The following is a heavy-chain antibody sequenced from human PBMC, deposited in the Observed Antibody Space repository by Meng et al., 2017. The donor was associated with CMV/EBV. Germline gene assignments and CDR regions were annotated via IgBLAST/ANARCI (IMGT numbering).Heavy chain of an antibody. J-gene: IGHJ5*02. V-gene: IGHV3-21*01. D-gene: IGHD2-2*02. Sequence: GESLKISCAGPGFTVSSNYMSWVRQAPGKGLEWVSYISSSSSCIYYADSVKGRFTISSDNAKNSLYLQMNSLRDEDTAVYYCARAVLRDIVVVPAAIGWFDPWGQGTLVTVSS. CDR3: ARAVLRDIVVVPAAIGWFDP. CDR2: ISSSSSCI. CDR1: GFTVSSNY.